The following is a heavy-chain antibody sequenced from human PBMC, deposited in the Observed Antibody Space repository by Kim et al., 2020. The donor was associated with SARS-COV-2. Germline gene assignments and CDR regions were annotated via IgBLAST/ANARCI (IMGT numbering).Heavy chain of an antibody. CDR3: VKGGNWGGYDWFFDL. V-gene: IGHV3-64D*06. J-gene: IGHJ2*01. D-gene: IGHD7-27*01. CDR2: VSANGDST. CDR1: GFTFSSYV. Sequence: GGSLRLSCSASGFTFSSYVMHWVRQAPGEGPKYVSSVSANGDSTHYADSVKGRFTISSENSMGTLYLQMSSLRPEDTAVYYCVKGGNWGGYDWFFDLWGRGTLVTVSS.